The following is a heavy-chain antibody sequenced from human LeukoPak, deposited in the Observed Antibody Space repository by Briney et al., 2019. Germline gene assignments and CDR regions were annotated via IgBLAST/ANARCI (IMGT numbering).Heavy chain of an antibody. CDR2: IYYSGST. V-gene: IGHV4-39*01. D-gene: IGHD1-26*01. Sequence: SETLSLTCTVSGGSISSGSYYWSWIRQPAGKGLAWIGSIYYSGSTYYNPSLKSRVTISVDTSKNQFSLKLSSVTAADTAVYYCASLRERSYYARGFDYWGQGTLVTVSS. CDR1: GGSISSGSYY. J-gene: IGHJ4*02. CDR3: ASLRERSYYARGFDY.